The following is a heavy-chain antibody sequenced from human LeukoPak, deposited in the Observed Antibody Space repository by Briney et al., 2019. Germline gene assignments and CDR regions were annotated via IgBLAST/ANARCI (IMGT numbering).Heavy chain of an antibody. D-gene: IGHD3-16*01. Sequence: ASVKVSCKASGGTFSSYAISWVRQAPGQGLEWMGGIIPIFGTANYAQKFQGRVTITADESTSTAYMELSSLRSEDTAVYYCARVMSGIIGDFDYWGQGTLVTVSS. CDR3: ARVMSGIIGDFDY. J-gene: IGHJ4*02. V-gene: IGHV1-69*01. CDR1: GGTFSSYA. CDR2: IIPIFGTA.